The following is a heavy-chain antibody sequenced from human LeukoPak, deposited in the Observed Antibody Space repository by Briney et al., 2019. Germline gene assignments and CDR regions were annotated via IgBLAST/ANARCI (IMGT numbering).Heavy chain of an antibody. V-gene: IGHV3-23*01. CDR2: ISGSGGGT. J-gene: IGHJ3*02. Sequence: GGSLRLSCAASGFTFSSYAMSWVRQAPGEGLEWVSAISGSGGGTYHPDSVKGRFTISRDNSKNTLWLQMNSLRAEDTAVYYCAKDRLSDYGAPADAFDIWGQGTMVTVSS. CDR3: AKDRLSDYGAPADAFDI. CDR1: GFTFSSYA. D-gene: IGHD4-17*01.